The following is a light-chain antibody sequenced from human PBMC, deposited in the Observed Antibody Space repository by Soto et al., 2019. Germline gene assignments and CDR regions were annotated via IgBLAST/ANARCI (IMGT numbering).Light chain of an antibody. CDR1: QSVSSDF. Sequence: EIVLTQTPGTLSLSPGERATLSCRASQSVSSDFLAWYQQKPGQAPSLLIYGASSRATGIPDRFSGSGSGTDFTLTISRLEPEDFAVYYCQQYDSSPVTFGQGTKVEIK. J-gene: IGKJ1*01. CDR2: GAS. V-gene: IGKV3-20*01. CDR3: QQYDSSPVT.